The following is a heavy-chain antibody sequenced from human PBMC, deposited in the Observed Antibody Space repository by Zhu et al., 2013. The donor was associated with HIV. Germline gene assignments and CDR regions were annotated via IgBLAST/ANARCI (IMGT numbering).Heavy chain of an antibody. Sequence: QVQLVQSGAEVKKPGASVKVSCKASGYSFTGYYIHWVRQAPGQGLEWLGSIIPILGIGKSAQNFQGRVTITADKSTSIAFVELSGLTSDDTAVYYCAQQRSYGGLSIWFDPWGQGTLVTVSS. V-gene: IGHV1-69*17. CDR1: GYSFTGYY. J-gene: IGHJ5*02. D-gene: IGHD3-3*02. CDR2: IIPILGIG. CDR3: AQQRSYGGLSIWFDP.